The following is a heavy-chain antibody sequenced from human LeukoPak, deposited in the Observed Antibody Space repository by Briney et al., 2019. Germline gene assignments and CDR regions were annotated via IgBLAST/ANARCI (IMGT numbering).Heavy chain of an antibody. D-gene: IGHD3-3*01. CDR1: GFTFSSYS. J-gene: IGHJ4*02. CDR3: ARDPYDFWSGYPYYFDY. Sequence: GGSLRLSCAASGFTFSSYSMNWVRQAPGKGLEWVSYISSSSSTIYYADSVKGRFTISRDNAKNSLYLQMNSLRAEDTAVYYCARDPYDFWSGYPYYFDYWGQGTLVTVSS. CDR2: ISSSSSTI. V-gene: IGHV3-48*04.